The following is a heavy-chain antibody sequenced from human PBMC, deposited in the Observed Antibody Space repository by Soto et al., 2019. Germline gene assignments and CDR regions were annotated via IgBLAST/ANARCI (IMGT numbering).Heavy chain of an antibody. J-gene: IGHJ6*02. CDR2: IYYSGTT. CDR1: GASISSGGYY. CDR3: AASCVGCGGFNYYGMDV. V-gene: IGHV4-31*03. D-gene: IGHD2-21*01. Sequence: QVQLQESGPGLVKPSQTLSLTCSVSGASISSGGYYWNWIRQHPGKGLEWIGYIYYSGTTYYNPSLKSRDTISVDTSKNQFSLKLSSVTAADTAVYYCAASCVGCGGFNYYGMDVWGQGTTVTVSS.